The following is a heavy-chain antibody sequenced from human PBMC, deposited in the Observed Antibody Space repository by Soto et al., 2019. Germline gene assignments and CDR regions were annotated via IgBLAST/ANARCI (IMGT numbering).Heavy chain of an antibody. V-gene: IGHV1-18*04. CDR2: ISAYNGNT. CDR1: GYTFTSYG. J-gene: IGHJ5*02. D-gene: IGHD2-21*02. Sequence: QVQLVQSGAEVKKPGASVKVSCKASGYTFTSYGISWVRQAPGQGLEWMGWISAYNGNTNYAQKLQGRVTMTTDTSTRTAYMELRSLRSDDTAVYYCARDPVPSYCGGDCSPPGAWFDPWGQGTLVTVSS. CDR3: ARDPVPSYCGGDCSPPGAWFDP.